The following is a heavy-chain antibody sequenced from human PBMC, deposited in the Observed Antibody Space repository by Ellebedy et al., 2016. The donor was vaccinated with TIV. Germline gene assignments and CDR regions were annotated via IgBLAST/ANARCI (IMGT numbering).Heavy chain of an antibody. V-gene: IGHV4-4*02. CDR2: IYHSGST. Sequence: MPSETLSLTCAVSGGSISSSNWWCWVRPPPGKGLEWIGEIYHSGSTNYNPSLKSRVTISVDTSKNQFSLKLSPVTAADTAVYYCARGLLGPNYGGKEVPYWGQGTLVTVSS. D-gene: IGHD4-23*01. CDR3: ARGLLGPNYGGKEVPY. J-gene: IGHJ4*02. CDR1: GGSISSSNW.